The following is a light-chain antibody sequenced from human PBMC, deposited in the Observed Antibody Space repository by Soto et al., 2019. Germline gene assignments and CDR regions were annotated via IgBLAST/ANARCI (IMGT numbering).Light chain of an antibody. CDR2: GAS. CDR3: QQYDTSPPLT. J-gene: IGKJ4*01. CDR1: QSVSSNY. Sequence: IVLTQSPGTLSLSPGDRATLSCRASQSVSSNYLGWYQQKPGQAPRLLLYGASSRAIGIPDRFSGSGSGTDLTLTIRRLEPEDFAVYYCQQYDTSPPLTFGGGTKVEIK. V-gene: IGKV3-20*01.